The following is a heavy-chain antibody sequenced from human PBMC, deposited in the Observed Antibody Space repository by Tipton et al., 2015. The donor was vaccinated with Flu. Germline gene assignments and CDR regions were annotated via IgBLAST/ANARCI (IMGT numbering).Heavy chain of an antibody. D-gene: IGHD6-13*01. CDR1: GGSITSSSYY. J-gene: IGHJ6*02. Sequence: TLSLTCTVSGGSITSSSYYWGWIRQPPGKGLEWIGNIFYSGSTFYNPSLKSRVTISVDTSKNQFSLKLSSVTAADTAVYYCARHGYSSSWTPMGYYYGMDVWGQGTTVTVSS. V-gene: IGHV4-39*07. CDR3: ARHGYSSSWTPMGYYYGMDV. CDR2: IFYSGST.